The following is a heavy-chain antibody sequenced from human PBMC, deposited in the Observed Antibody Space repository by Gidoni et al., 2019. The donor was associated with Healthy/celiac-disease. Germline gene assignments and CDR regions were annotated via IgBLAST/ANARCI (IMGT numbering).Heavy chain of an antibody. V-gene: IGHV3-33*01. Sequence: PGKGLEWVAVIWYDGSNKYYADSVKGRFTISRDNSKNTLYLQMNSLRAEDTAVYYCARDRVQDTMIVVVDDAFDIWGQGTMVTVSS. D-gene: IGHD3-22*01. CDR3: ARDRVQDTMIVVVDDAFDI. J-gene: IGHJ3*02. CDR2: IWYDGSNK.